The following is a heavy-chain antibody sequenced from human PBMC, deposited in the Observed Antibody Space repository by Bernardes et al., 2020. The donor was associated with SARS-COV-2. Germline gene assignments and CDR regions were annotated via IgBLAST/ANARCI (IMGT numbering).Heavy chain of an antibody. V-gene: IGHV4-39*01. D-gene: IGHD3-3*02. Sequence: SEPLSLTCTVSGGSIISPSFYWGWLRQPPGKGLEWIGTIYFSGNTYYNPSLKSRVTISVDTSKNQFSLRLSSVTAADTAVYYCARQDSINWFDPWGQGTLVTVSS. J-gene: IGHJ5*02. CDR1: GGSIISPSFY. CDR2: IYFSGNT. CDR3: ARQDSINWFDP.